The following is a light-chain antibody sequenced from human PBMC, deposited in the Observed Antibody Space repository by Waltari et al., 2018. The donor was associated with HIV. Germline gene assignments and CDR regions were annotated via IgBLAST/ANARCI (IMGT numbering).Light chain of an antibody. J-gene: IGKJ2*01. CDR3: QQYDSGPRGIT. Sequence: EIVMTQSPPTLSVSPGQRVTISCRASQSISAKVAWYQQRPGQAPRLLIYEVGTRPTGIPARFSGSGSGTEFTLTISSLQSEDFATYFCQQYDSGPRGITFGQGTMLEIK. CDR1: QSISAK. V-gene: IGKV3-15*01. CDR2: EVG.